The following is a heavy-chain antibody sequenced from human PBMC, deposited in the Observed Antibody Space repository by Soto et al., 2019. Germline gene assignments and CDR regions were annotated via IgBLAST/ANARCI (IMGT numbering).Heavy chain of an antibody. CDR3: ARDFPTYDFWSGYWPNYYGMDV. Sequence: NPSETLSLTCTVSGGSISSGGYYRSWIRQHPGKGLEWIGYIYYSGSTYYNPSLKSRVTISVDTSKNQFSLKLSSVTAADTAVYYCARDFPTYDFWSGYWPNYYGMDVWGQGTTVTVSS. CDR1: GGSISSGGYY. CDR2: IYYSGST. V-gene: IGHV4-31*03. D-gene: IGHD3-3*01. J-gene: IGHJ6*02.